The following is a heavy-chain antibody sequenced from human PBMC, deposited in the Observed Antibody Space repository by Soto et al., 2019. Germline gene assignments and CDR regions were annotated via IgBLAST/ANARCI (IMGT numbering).Heavy chain of an antibody. J-gene: IGHJ4*02. Sequence: ASVKVSFTASGYTFTSYDINWVRQATGQGLEWMGWMNPNSGNTAYAQKFQGRVTMTRNTSISTAYMELSSLRSEDTAVYYCARLKQDYAVAWGQGTLVTVSS. CDR2: MNPNSGNT. V-gene: IGHV1-8*01. D-gene: IGHD3-16*01. CDR1: GYTFTSYD. CDR3: ARLKQDYAVA.